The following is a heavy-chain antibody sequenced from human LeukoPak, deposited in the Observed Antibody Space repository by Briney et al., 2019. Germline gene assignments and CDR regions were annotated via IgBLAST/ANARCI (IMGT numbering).Heavy chain of an antibody. Sequence: GGSLRLSCAASGFTFSSYGMHWVRQAPGKGLEWVAVISYDGSNKYYADSVKGRFTISRDNSKNTLYLQMNSLRAEDTAVYYCAKMEYFDYWGQGTLVTVSS. CDR1: GFTFSSYG. J-gene: IGHJ4*02. V-gene: IGHV3-30*18. CDR3: AKMEYFDY. D-gene: IGHD3-3*01. CDR2: ISYDGSNK.